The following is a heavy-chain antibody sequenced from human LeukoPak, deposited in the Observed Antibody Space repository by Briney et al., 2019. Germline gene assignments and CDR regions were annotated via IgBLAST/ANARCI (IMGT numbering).Heavy chain of an antibody. Sequence: PGGSLRLSCTASGIVFSDYAMTWVSQAPGKGLAWVSTISGRGESTFYADSVKGRFTASRDNSENTHYLQMNSLRAEDTAVYYCAELGITMIGGVWGKGTTVTISS. D-gene: IGHD3-10*02. J-gene: IGHJ6*04. CDR2: ISGRGEST. CDR1: GIVFSDYA. V-gene: IGHV3-23*01. CDR3: AELGITMIGGV.